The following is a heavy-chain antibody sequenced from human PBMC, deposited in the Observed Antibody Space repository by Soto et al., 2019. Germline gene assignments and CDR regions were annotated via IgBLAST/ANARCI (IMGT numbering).Heavy chain of an antibody. CDR3: AREPATAKPEGVDS. Sequence: ASVKVSCKASGYTFSDYYIHWVRQAPGQGLEWMGWINPNSGGTKYAPKFQGGVTMTRDTSITTAYMELSRLRSGDTAVYYCAREPATAKPEGVDSWGQGTLVTVSS. D-gene: IGHD1-1*01. V-gene: IGHV1-2*02. J-gene: IGHJ4*02. CDR2: INPNSGGT. CDR1: GYTFSDYY.